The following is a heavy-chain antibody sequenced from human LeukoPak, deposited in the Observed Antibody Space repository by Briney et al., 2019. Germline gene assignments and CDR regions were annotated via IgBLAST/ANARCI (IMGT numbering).Heavy chain of an antibody. D-gene: IGHD3-9*01. CDR2: IYYSGST. Sequence: PSETLSLTCTVSGGSISSSSYYWGWIRQPPGKGLEWIGSIYYSGSTYYNPSLKSRVTISVDTSKNQFSLKLSSVTAADTAVYYCARHAVAASLTGYSWHWFDPWGQGTLVTVSS. CDR3: ARHAVAASLTGYSWHWFDP. J-gene: IGHJ5*02. V-gene: IGHV4-39*01. CDR1: GGSISSSSYY.